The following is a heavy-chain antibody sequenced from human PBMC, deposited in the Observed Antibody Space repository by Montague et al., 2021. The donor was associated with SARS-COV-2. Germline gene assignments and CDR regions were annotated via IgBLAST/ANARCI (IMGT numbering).Heavy chain of an antibody. CDR3: TRARSKAIDY. CDR1: CESMTRSW. V-gene: IGHV4-4*02. CDR2: IFHDGTS. D-gene: IGHD2/OR15-2a*01. Sequence: SETLSLTCAVSCESMTRSWWTSVRQPPGQRLQWIGEIFHDGTSRSNYNPALKSRVTISIDTSKNQFFLRLSSVTAADTALYFCTRARSKAIDYWGQGALVTVSS. J-gene: IGHJ4*02.